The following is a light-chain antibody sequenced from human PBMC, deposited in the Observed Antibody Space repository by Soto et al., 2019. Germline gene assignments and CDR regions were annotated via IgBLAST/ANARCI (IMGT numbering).Light chain of an antibody. V-gene: IGKV1-5*01. CDR2: DAS. J-gene: IGKJ3*01. CDR1: QSISSW. CDR3: QQYNSYSST. Sequence: DIQMTQSPSTLSASVGDRVTITCRASQSISSWLAWYQQKPGKASKLLIYDASSLESGVPSRFSGSGSGTEFTLTISSLQPDDFATYYCQQYNSYSSTFGPGTKVDIK.